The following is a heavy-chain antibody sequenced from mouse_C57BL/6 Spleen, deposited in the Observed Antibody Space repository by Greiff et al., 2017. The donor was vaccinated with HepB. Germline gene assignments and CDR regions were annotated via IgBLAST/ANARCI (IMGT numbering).Heavy chain of an antibody. CDR1: GYTFTSYW. V-gene: IGHV1-74*01. J-gene: IGHJ4*01. CDR3: AMPLITTVVAPYAMDY. D-gene: IGHD1-1*01. Sequence: QVQLQQPGAELVKPGASVKVSCKASGYTFTSYWMHWVKQRPGQGLEWIGRIHPSDSDTNYNQKFKGKATLTVDKSSSTAYMQLSSLTSEDSAVYYGAMPLITTVVAPYAMDYWGQGTSVTVSS. CDR2: IHPSDSDT.